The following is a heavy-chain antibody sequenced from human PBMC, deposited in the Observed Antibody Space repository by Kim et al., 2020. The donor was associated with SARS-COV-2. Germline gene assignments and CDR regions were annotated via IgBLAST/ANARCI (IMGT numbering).Heavy chain of an antibody. Sequence: GGSLRLSCAASGFTFSSYDMHWVRQATGKGLEWVSAIGTAGDTYYPGSVKGRFTISRENAKNSLYLQMNSLRAGDTAVYYCAREKVAASYYYGMDVWGQGTTVTVSS. J-gene: IGHJ6*02. D-gene: IGHD6-19*01. CDR3: AREKVAASYYYGMDV. CDR2: IGTAGDT. CDR1: GFTFSSYD. V-gene: IGHV3-13*01.